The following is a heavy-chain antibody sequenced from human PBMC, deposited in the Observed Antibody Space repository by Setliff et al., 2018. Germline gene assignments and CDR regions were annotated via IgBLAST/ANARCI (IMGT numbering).Heavy chain of an antibody. D-gene: IGHD3-22*01. CDR3: ARQPEGGYYDSSGYYGMAPYYFDY. CDR2: IYHSGST. V-gene: IGHV4-38-2*01. CDR1: GYSISSGYY. Sequence: PSETLSLTCAVSGYSISSGYYWGWIRQPPGKGLEWIGSIYHSGSTYCNPSLKSRVTISVDTSKNQFSLKLSSVTAADTAVYYCARQPEGGYYDSSGYYGMAPYYFDYWGQGTLVTVPQ. J-gene: IGHJ4*02.